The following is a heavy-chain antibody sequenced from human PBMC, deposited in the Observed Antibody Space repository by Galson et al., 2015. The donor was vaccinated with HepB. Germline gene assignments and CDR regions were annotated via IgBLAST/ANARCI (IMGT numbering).Heavy chain of an antibody. D-gene: IGHD6-13*01. V-gene: IGHV3-30-3*01. CDR1: GFTFSSYA. CDR2: ISYDGSNK. CDR3: ARGRTYSSSLIGDY. J-gene: IGHJ4*02. Sequence: SLRLSCAASGFTFSSYAMHWVRQAPGKGLEWVAVISYDGSNKYYADSVKGRFTISRDNSKNTLYLQMNSLRAEDTAVYYCARGRTYSSSLIGDYWGQGTLVTVSS.